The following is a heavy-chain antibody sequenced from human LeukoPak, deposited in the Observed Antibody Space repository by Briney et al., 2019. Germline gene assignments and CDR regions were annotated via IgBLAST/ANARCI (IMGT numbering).Heavy chain of an antibody. V-gene: IGHV1-18*01. CDR2: ISAYNGNT. Sequence: ASVKVSCKASGYTFTSYGISWVRQAPGQGLEWMGWISAYNGNTNYAQKLQGRVTMTTDTSTSTAYMELRSLRSDDTAVYYCARDRANSGYERWDYHYYMDVWGKGTTVTVSS. CDR1: GYTFTSYG. J-gene: IGHJ6*03. CDR3: ARDRANSGYERWDYHYYMDV. D-gene: IGHD5-12*01.